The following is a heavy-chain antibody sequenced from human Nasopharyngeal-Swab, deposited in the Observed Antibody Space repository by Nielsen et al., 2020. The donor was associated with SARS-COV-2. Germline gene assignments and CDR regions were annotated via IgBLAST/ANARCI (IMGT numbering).Heavy chain of an antibody. CDR2: INWNGGST. CDR1: GFTFDDYG. J-gene: IGHJ6*02. D-gene: IGHD2-21*02. V-gene: IGHV3-20*04. CDR3: AREEAYDGGNDYSYYYYGMDV. Sequence: GESLKISCAASGFTFDDYGMSWVRQAPGKGLEWVSGINWNGGSTGYADSVKGRFTISRDNAKNSLYLQMNSLRAEDTALYYCAREEAYDGGNDYSYYYYGMDVWGQGTTVIVSS.